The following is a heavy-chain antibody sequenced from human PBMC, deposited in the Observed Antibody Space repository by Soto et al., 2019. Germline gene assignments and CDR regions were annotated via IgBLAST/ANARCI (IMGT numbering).Heavy chain of an antibody. D-gene: IGHD1-1*01. CDR2: ISHSGRI. V-gene: IGHV4-34*01. Sequence: SETLSLTCAVYGGSVSSGSYYWSWIRQPPGKGLEWIAEISHSGRIHFNPSLKSRVTISVDTSKNQFSLKMSSVTAADTALYYCARVERGTATTVVDAFDIWGQGNTVTVSS. CDR1: GGSVSSGSYY. CDR3: ARVERGTATTVVDAFDI. J-gene: IGHJ3*02.